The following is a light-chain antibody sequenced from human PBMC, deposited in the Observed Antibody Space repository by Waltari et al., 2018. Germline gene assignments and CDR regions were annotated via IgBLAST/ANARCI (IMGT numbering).Light chain of an antibody. CDR1: SSDVGSYIY. V-gene: IGLV2-14*01. Sequence: QSALTQPASVSGSPGQSITISCTGTSSDVGSYIYVSWYQQHPGKAPKCMIYEVNNRPAGVSHRFSGSKSGTTASLTISGLQPEDEADYYCSSYTTSNTVVFGGGTKLTVL. J-gene: IGLJ2*01. CDR3: SSYTTSNTVV. CDR2: EVN.